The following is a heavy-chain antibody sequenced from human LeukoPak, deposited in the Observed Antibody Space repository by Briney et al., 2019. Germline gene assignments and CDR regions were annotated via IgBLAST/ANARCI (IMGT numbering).Heavy chain of an antibody. J-gene: IGHJ4*02. D-gene: IGHD3-10*01. CDR2: IGTAGDT. Sequence: GGSLRLSCAASGFTFSSYDMHWVRQATGKGLEWVSAIGTAGDTYYPGSVKGRFTISRDNTKNLLYLEMNSLRAEDTAMYFCVRDVGAVRGEVYFDYWGQGTLVTVSS. V-gene: IGHV3-13*01. CDR3: VRDVGAVRGEVYFDY. CDR1: GFTFSSYD.